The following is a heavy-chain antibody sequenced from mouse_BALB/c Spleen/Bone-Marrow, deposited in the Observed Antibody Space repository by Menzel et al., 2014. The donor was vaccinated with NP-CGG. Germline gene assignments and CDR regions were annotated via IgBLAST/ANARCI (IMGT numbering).Heavy chain of an antibody. CDR2: ISSGSSTI. CDR1: GFTFSSFA. CDR3: ARSGSSSGYFDY. V-gene: IGHV5-17*02. D-gene: IGHD1-1*01. J-gene: IGHJ2*01. Sequence: EVHLVESGGGLVQPGGSRKLSCAASGFTFSSFAMHWVRQAPEKGLEWVAHISSGSSTIYYADTVMGRFTISRDNPKNTLFLQMTSLRSEDTAMYYCARSGSSSGYFDYWGQGTTLTVSS.